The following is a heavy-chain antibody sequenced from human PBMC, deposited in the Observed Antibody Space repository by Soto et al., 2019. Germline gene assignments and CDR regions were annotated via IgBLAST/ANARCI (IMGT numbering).Heavy chain of an antibody. CDR2: ITFDGSKT. J-gene: IGHJ6*02. V-gene: IGHV3-30*03. CDR3: ARSHVTVSGVVNGMDV. CDR1: GFIFNRYG. Sequence: LRLSCAASGFIFNRYGIHWVRQAPGKGLEWVAVITFDGSKTFYVESVKGRFTVSRDNSRNTGYLQMNSLRVEDTAIYFCARSHVTVSGVVNGMDVWGQGTTVTVSS. D-gene: IGHD3-3*01.